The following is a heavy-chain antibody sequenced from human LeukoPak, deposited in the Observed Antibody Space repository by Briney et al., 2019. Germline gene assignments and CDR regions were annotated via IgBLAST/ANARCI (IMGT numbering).Heavy chain of an antibody. CDR2: ISGSAGST. Sequence: GGSLRLSCAASGFTFSRYAMSWVRQAPGKGLEWVSTISGSAGSTYYADSVKGRFTISRDNSKNTLYLQMNSLRAEDTAVYYCAKDQDVGIDYWGQGTLVTVSS. V-gene: IGHV3-23*01. J-gene: IGHJ4*02. D-gene: IGHD1-26*01. CDR3: AKDQDVGIDY. CDR1: GFTFSRYA.